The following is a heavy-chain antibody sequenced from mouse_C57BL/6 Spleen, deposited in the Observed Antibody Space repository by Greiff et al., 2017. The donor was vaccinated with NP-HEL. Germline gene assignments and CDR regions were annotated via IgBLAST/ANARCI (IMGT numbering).Heavy chain of an antibody. CDR1: GYTFTSYW. J-gene: IGHJ4*01. CDR2: IHPNSGST. D-gene: IGHD3-1*01. V-gene: IGHV1-64*01. Sequence: QVQLQQPGAELVKPGASVKLSCKASGYTFTSYWMHWVKQRPGQGLEWIGMIHPNSGSTNYNEKFKSKATLTVDKSSSTAYMQLSSLTSEDSAVYYCAREHGRGAMDYWGQGTSVTVSS. CDR3: AREHGRGAMDY.